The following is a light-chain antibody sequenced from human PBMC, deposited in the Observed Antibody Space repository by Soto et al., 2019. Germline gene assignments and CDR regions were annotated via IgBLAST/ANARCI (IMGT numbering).Light chain of an antibody. CDR1: SSNIGAGYD. CDR2: GNS. J-gene: IGLJ3*02. Sequence: QSVLTQPPSVSGAPGQRVTISCTGSSSNIGAGYDVHWYQQLPGTAPKLLIYGNSNRPSGVPDRFSGSKSGTSASLAITGLQAEDEAEYACQSYDSSLSVWVFGGGTKVTVL. CDR3: QSYDSSLSVWV. V-gene: IGLV1-40*01.